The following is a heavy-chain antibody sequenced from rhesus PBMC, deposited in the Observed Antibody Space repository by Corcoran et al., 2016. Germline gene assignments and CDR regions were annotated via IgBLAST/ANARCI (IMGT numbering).Heavy chain of an antibody. CDR2: IYGNSARI. CDR1: GGSISDYQY. Sequence: QVQLQESGPGLVKPSATLSLTCAVPGGSISDYQYRTCITHPPGKGLEWIGNIYGNSARIYYHPSLKSRVSISKDTSKNQFFLKLNSVTAADTAVYYCARAGSSWSSYWYFDIWGPGTPITISS. V-gene: IGHV4S9*01. D-gene: IGHD6-13*01. CDR3: ARAGSSWSSYWYFDI. J-gene: IGHJ2*01.